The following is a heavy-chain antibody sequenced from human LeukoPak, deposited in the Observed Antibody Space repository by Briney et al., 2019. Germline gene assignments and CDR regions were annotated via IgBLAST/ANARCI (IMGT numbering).Heavy chain of an antibody. CDR1: GFTFDDYA. CDR2: ISWDGGST. V-gene: IGHV3-43D*03. Sequence: GGSLRLSCAASGFTFDDYAMHWVRQAPGKGLEWVSLISWDGGSTYYADSVKGRFTISRDNSKNSLYLQMNSLRAEDTALYYCAKPLDPFYGGNSYAFDIWGQGTMVTVSS. J-gene: IGHJ3*02. D-gene: IGHD4-23*01. CDR3: AKPLDPFYGGNSYAFDI.